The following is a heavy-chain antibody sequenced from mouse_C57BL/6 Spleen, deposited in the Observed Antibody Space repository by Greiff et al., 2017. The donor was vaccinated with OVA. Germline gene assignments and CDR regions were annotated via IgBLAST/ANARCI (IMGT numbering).Heavy chain of an antibody. V-gene: IGHV1-82*01. D-gene: IGHD4-1*01. CDR2: IYPGDGDT. CDR3: ARSTNCGDWYFDV. CDR1: GYAFSSSW. Sequence: QVQLKQSGPELVKPGASVKISCKASGYAFSSSWMNWVKQRPGKGLEWIGRIYPGDGDTNYNGKFKGKATLTADKSSSTAYMQLSSLTSEDSAVYFCARSTNCGDWYFDVWGTGTTVTVSS. J-gene: IGHJ1*03.